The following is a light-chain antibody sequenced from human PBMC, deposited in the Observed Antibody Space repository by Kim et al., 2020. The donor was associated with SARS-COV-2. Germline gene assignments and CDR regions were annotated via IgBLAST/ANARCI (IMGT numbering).Light chain of an antibody. J-gene: IGKJ2*01. CDR1: QSVGSSY. Sequence: SLSPGERATLSCRASQSVGSSYLAWYQQKPGQAPRLLIYGASSRATGIPDRFSGSGSGTDFTLTISRLEPEDFAVYYCQHYGSSYTFGQGTNLEI. CDR2: GAS. V-gene: IGKV3-20*01. CDR3: QHYGSSYT.